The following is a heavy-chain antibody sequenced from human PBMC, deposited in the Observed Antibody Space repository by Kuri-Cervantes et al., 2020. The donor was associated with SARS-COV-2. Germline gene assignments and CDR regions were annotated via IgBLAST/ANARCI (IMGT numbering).Heavy chain of an antibody. Sequence: SETLSLTCTVSGGSISTYYWSWIRQPPGKGLEWIGYIYYSGSTNYNPSLKSRVTISVDTSKNQFSLKLSSVTATDTAVYYCAKAPYGDKGAFDYWGQGTLVTVSS. D-gene: IGHD4-17*01. CDR1: GGSISTYY. CDR3: AKAPYGDKGAFDY. J-gene: IGHJ4*02. CDR2: IYYSGST. V-gene: IGHV4-59*01.